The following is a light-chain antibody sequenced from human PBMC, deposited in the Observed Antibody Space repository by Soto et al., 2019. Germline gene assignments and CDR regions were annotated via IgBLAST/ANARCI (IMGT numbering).Light chain of an antibody. V-gene: IGKV3-20*01. CDR1: PSVSNTN. CDR3: HQDGSAPRT. CDR2: GAS. J-gene: IGKJ1*01. Sequence: EIVLTQSPGTLSLSTGERATLSCRASPSVSNTNLSWYQQKPGQSPRLLIYGASSRSTGIPDRFSGSGSGPDFTLTSSRLEPEDFAVYYCHQDGSAPRTFGQGTKVEIK.